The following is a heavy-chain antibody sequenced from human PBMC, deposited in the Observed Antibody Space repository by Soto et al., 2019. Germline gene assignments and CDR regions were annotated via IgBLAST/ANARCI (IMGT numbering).Heavy chain of an antibody. J-gene: IGHJ6*03. D-gene: IGHD2-2*01. Sequence: TSETLSLTCTVSGGSISSYYWSWIRQPPGKGLEWIGYIYYSGSTNYNPSLKSRVTISVDTSKNQFSLKLSSVTAADTAVYYCARAESLGYCSSTSCPAYMDVWGKGTTVTVSS. CDR2: IYYSGST. V-gene: IGHV4-59*08. CDR1: GGSISSYY. CDR3: ARAESLGYCSSTSCPAYMDV.